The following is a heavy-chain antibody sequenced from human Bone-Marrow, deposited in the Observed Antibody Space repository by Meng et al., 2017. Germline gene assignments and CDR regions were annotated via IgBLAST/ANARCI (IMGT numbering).Heavy chain of an antibody. CDR3: ARDMSCSGGSCYSVWGYYYYGMDV. Sequence: GGSLRLSCAASGFTFSSYWMSWVRQAPGKGLEWVANIKQDGSEKYYVDSVKGRFTISRDNAKNSLYPQMNSLRAEDTAVYYCARDMSCSGGSCYSVWGYYYYGMDVWGQGTTVTVSS. J-gene: IGHJ6*02. CDR2: IKQDGSEK. D-gene: IGHD2-15*01. V-gene: IGHV3-7*01. CDR1: GFTFSSYW.